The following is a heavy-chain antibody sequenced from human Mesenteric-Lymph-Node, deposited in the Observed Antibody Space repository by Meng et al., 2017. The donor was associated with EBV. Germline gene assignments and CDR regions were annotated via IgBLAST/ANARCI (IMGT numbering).Heavy chain of an antibody. CDR2: IYLDDDK. CDR1: GFSLTTSGVG. D-gene: IGHD1-26*01. V-gene: IGHV2-5*02. CDR3: AHRPGVGAIDFDY. Sequence: PTFPPPCTFSGFSLTTSGVGVGWIRQPPGKALEWLALIYLDDDKRYSPSLKGRLTITKDTSKNQVVLTMTNIDPMDTATYFCAHRPGVGAIDFDYWGQGTLVTVSS. J-gene: IGHJ4*02.